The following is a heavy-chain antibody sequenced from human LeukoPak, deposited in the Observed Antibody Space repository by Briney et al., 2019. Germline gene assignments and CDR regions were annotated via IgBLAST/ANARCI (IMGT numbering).Heavy chain of an antibody. CDR1: GGTFSSYA. CDR2: IIPILGIA. V-gene: IGHV1-69*04. Sequence: ASVKVSCKASGGTFSSYAISWVRQAPGQGLEWMGRIIPILGIANYAQKFQGRVTITADKSTSTAYMELSSLRSEDTAVYYCARSPGFWSGYCDYWGQGTLVTVSS. J-gene: IGHJ4*02. D-gene: IGHD3-3*01. CDR3: ARSPGFWSGYCDY.